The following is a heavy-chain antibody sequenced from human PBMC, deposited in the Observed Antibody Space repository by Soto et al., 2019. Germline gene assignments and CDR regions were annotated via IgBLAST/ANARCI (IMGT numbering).Heavy chain of an antibody. Sequence: SVKVSCKASGCTFSSYAIRWVRQAPGQGLEWMGGIIPIFGTANYAQKFQGRVTMTADESTSTAYMELSSLRSEDTAVYYCARAADCSSTSCPFYYYYYGMDVWGQGTTVTVSS. CDR3: ARAADCSSTSCPFYYYYYGMDV. D-gene: IGHD2-2*01. CDR2: IIPIFGTA. V-gene: IGHV1-69*13. J-gene: IGHJ6*02. CDR1: GCTFSSYA.